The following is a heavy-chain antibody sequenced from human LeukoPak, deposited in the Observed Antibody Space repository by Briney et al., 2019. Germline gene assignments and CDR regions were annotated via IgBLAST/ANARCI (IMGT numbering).Heavy chain of an antibody. D-gene: IGHD1-1*01. Sequence: GGSLRLSCAASGFTFSSYGMSWVRQAPGKGLEWVAHIKPDGSEKYYLDSVRGRFTISRDNAKNSLYLQMNSLRAEDSAVYYCARYCTFRTCSGTKYDYWGQGTLVIVSS. CDR1: GFTFSSYG. V-gene: IGHV3-7*01. CDR2: IKPDGSEK. CDR3: ARYCTFRTCSGTKYDY. J-gene: IGHJ4*02.